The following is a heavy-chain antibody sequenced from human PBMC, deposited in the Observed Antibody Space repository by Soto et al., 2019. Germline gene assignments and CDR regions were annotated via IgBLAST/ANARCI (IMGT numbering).Heavy chain of an antibody. CDR3: ALGATGTSREYNWVDR. CDR1: GYTFTSYG. Sequence: QVPLVQSGAEVKKPGASVKVSCKASGYTFTSYGISWVRQAPGQGLEWMGWISAYNGNTNYAQKLQGRVTMTTDTPTSTAYMELRSLRSDDTAVHYCALGATGTSREYNWVDRWGQGTLVTVS. D-gene: IGHD1-1*01. J-gene: IGHJ5*02. CDR2: ISAYNGNT. V-gene: IGHV1-18*01.